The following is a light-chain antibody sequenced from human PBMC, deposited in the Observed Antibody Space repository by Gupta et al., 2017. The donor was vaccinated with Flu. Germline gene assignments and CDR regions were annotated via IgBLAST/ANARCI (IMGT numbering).Light chain of an antibody. CDR2: ENN. Sequence: QSVVPQPPSVSAAPGQKVPISSPGSSSNIGNNYVCWYQQITGTAPKLLIYENNVRPSGIPDRFSGSKSGTSATLGITGLQTGDEAVYYCGTWDSSLNVGVFGGGTKLTIL. CDR3: GTWDSSLNVGV. CDR1: SSNIGNNY. J-gene: IGLJ3*02. V-gene: IGLV1-51*02.